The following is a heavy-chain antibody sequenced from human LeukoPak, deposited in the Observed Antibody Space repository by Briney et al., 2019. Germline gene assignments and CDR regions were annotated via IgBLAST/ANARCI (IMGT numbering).Heavy chain of an antibody. J-gene: IGHJ6*02. D-gene: IGHD4-17*01. Sequence: PGGSLRLSCAASGFTFDDYAMHWVRQAPGKGLEWVSLISWDGGSTYYADSVKGRFTISRDNSKNSLYLQMNSLRAEDTALYYCAKSDTHGDYVGYGMDVWGQGTTVTVSS. V-gene: IGHV3-43D*03. CDR1: GFTFDDYA. CDR2: ISWDGGST. CDR3: AKSDTHGDYVGYGMDV.